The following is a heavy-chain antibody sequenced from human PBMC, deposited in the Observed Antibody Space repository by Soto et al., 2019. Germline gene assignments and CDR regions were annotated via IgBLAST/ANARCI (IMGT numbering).Heavy chain of an antibody. Sequence: QVQLVESGGGVVQPGRSLRLSCAASGFTFSSYAMHWVRQAPGKGLEWVAVISYDGSNKYYADSVKGRFTISRDNSKNTLYLQMNSLRAEDTAVCYCARVQHWGQGTLVTVSS. J-gene: IGHJ1*01. V-gene: IGHV3-30-3*01. CDR2: ISYDGSNK. CDR1: GFTFSSYA. CDR3: ARVQH.